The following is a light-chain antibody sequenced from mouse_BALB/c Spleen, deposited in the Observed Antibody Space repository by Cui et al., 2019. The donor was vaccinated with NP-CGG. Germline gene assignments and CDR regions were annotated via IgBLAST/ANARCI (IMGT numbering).Light chain of an antibody. CDR3: ALWYSNHWV. CDR2: GTN. J-gene: IGLJ1*01. CDR1: TGAVTTGNY. Sequence: QAVVTQESALTTSPGETVTPTCRSSTGAVTTGNYANWVQEKPDHLFTGLIGGTNNRVPGVPARFSGSLIGDKAALTITGAQTEDEAIYFCALWYSNHWVFGGGTKLTVL. V-gene: IGLV1*01.